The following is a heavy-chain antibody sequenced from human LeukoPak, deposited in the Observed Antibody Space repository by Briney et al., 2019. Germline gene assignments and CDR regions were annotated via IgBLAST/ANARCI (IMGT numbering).Heavy chain of an antibody. Sequence: PSQTLSLTCTVSGGSISGGGYYWSWIRQHPGKGLEWIGYIYYSGSTYYNPSLKSRVTISVDTSKNQFSLKLSSVTAADTAVYYCARETKYSYGNAFDIWGQGTMVTVSS. D-gene: IGHD5-18*01. CDR2: IYYSGST. J-gene: IGHJ3*02. CDR3: ARETKYSYGNAFDI. CDR1: GGSISGGGYY. V-gene: IGHV4-31*03.